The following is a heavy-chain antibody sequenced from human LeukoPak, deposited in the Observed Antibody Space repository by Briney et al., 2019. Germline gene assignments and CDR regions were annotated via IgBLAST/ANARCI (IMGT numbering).Heavy chain of an antibody. J-gene: IGHJ3*02. CDR1: GYTFTSYG. CDR2: ISAYNGNT. V-gene: IGHV1-18*01. D-gene: IGHD5-24*01. CDR3: ARIRDGYNDAYDI. Sequence: ASVKVSCKASGYTFTSYGISWVRQAPRQGLEWMGWISAYNGNTNYAQKLQGRVTMTTDTSTSTAYMELRSLRSEDTALYYCARIRDGYNDAYDIWGQGTMVTVSS.